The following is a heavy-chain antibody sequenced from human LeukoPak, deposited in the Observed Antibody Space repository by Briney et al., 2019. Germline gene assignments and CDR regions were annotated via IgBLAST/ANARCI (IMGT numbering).Heavy chain of an antibody. J-gene: IGHJ4*02. D-gene: IGHD4-17*01. V-gene: IGHV4-34*01. CDR2: INDRGHT. CDR3: ARDPTTVCNVAYYFDT. Sequence: PSETLSLTCAVFDLLFRGYYWSWVRQSRERGLEWIGEINDRGHTNYNPSLKSRVTLSVDPSKKQFSLKLTSVTAADTAIYFCARDPTTVCNVAYYFDTWGQGTLVTVSS. CDR1: DLLFRGYY.